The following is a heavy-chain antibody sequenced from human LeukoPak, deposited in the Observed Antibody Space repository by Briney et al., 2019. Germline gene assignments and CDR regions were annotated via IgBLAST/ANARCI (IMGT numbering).Heavy chain of an antibody. J-gene: IGHJ4*02. D-gene: IGHD6-13*01. CDR1: GYTFTGYY. CDR2: INPNSGGT. V-gene: IGHV1-2*02. CDR3: MRYAAATGTDGGDY. Sequence: ASVKVSCKASGYTFTGYYMHWVRQAPGQGLEWIGWINPNSGGTNSAQQFQGRVTMTRDTSISTAYMELTRLKSDDTAVYYCMRYAAATGTDGGDYWGQGTLVTVSS.